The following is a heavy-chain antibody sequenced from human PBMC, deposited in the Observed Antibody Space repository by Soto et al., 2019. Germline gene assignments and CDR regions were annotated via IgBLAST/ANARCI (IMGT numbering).Heavy chain of an antibody. D-gene: IGHD1-26*01. CDR3: AREGGSYFYYYYGMDV. CDR1: EVSSSRWS. V-gene: IGHV3-30-3*01. J-gene: IGHJ6*02. Sequence: RLAWGAGEVSSSRWSTHCVSQATGKWLEWVAVISYDGSNKYHADSVKGRFTISRDNSKNTLYLQMNSLRAEDTAVYYCAREGGSYFYYYYGMDVWGQGTTVTVSS. CDR2: ISYDGSNK.